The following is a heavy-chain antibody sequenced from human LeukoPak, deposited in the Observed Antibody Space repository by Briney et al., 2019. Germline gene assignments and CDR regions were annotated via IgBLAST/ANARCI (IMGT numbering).Heavy chain of an antibody. CDR2: ISSSSSYI. CDR1: GFTFSSYS. J-gene: IGHJ4*02. Sequence: PGGSLRLSCAASGFTFSSYSMNWVRQAPGKGLEWVSSISSSSSYIYYADSVKGRFTISRDNAKNSLYLQMNCLRAEDTAVYYCARERSYYYDSSGSPIDYWGQGILVTVSS. V-gene: IGHV3-21*01. CDR3: ARERSYYYDSSGSPIDY. D-gene: IGHD3-22*01.